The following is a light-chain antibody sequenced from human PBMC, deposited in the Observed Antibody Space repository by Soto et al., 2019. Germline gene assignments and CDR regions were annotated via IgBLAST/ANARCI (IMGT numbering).Light chain of an antibody. V-gene: IGLV1-51*01. CDR2: DND. CDR1: RSNIENNY. CDR3: GTWESSLSAVV. J-gene: IGLJ3*02. Sequence: QSVLTQPPSMSATPGQKVAISCSGSRSNIENNYFSWYQKLPGTAPKLLIYDNDKRPSGIPDRFSGSKSGTSATLGITGLQTGDEADYYCGTWESSLSAVVFGGGTKLTVL.